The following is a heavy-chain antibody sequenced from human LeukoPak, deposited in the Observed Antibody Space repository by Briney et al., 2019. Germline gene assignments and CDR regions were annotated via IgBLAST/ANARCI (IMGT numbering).Heavy chain of an antibody. D-gene: IGHD3-16*02. Sequence: PSETRSLTCAVYGGSFSGYYWSWIRQPPGKGLEWIGEINHSGSTNYNPSLKSRVTISVDTSKNQFSLKLSSVTAADTAVYYCARYFILGELSTNWFDPWGQGTLVTVSS. CDR3: ARYFILGELSTNWFDP. CDR2: INHSGST. J-gene: IGHJ5*02. CDR1: GGSFSGYY. V-gene: IGHV4-34*01.